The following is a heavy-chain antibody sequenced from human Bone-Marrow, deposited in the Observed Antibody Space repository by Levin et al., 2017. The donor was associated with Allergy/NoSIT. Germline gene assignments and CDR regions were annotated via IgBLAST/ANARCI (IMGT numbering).Heavy chain of an antibody. D-gene: IGHD2-2*01. Sequence: PSETLSLTCAVSNYSINSDFHWGWIRQPPGKGLEWIGSIDPSGNTYYNPSLKSRVTISMDTSENPFSLRLTSVTAADAAVYYCARTLGYCSSDGCYYYFDSWGQGILVTVSS. V-gene: IGHV4-38-2*01. CDR1: NYSINSDFH. J-gene: IGHJ4*02. CDR3: ARTLGYCSSDGCYYYFDS. CDR2: IDPSGNT.